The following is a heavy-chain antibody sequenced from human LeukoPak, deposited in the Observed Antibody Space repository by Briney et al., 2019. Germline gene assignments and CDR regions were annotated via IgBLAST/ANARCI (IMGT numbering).Heavy chain of an antibody. J-gene: IGHJ4*02. CDR3: ANGSTSSGYDLADY. CDR1: GFTFADFA. D-gene: IGHD5-12*01. V-gene: IGHV3-9*01. Sequence: GGSLRLSCAASGFTFADFAMHWVRQAPGKGLEWVSGISWNGGTIGHADSVKGRFTISRDNAKNSLYLQMNSLRVEDTALYYCANGSTSSGYDLADYWGLGTLVIVSS. CDR2: ISWNGGTI.